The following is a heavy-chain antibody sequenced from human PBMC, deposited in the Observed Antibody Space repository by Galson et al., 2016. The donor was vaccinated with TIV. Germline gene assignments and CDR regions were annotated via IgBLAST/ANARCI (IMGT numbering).Heavy chain of an antibody. CDR1: GGSISNGGYY. CDR2: IYYSGST. Sequence: TLSLTCNVSGGSISNGGYYWSWIRQHPGKGLEWIGNIYYSGSTDYNPSLKSRVTISVDTSQNQFSLSLRSVTAADTAVYYCARWADSGSYYDYFQDWGQGTLVTVSS. D-gene: IGHD1-26*01. V-gene: IGHV4-31*03. CDR3: ARWADSGSYYDYFQD. J-gene: IGHJ1*01.